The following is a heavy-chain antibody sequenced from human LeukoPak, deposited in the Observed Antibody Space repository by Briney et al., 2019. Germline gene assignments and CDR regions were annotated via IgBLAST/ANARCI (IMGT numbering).Heavy chain of an antibody. CDR2: IYYSGST. CDR3: ARAMGGAGTVTDS. Sequence: SETLSLTCAVYGGSFSGYYWSWIRQPPGKGLEWIGQIYYSGSTNYNPSLKSRVTISLDTSKNQFSLKLNSVSAADTAVYYCARAMGGAGTVTDSWGQGTLVTVSS. CDR1: GGSFSGYY. V-gene: IGHV4-59*01. J-gene: IGHJ5*01. D-gene: IGHD6-13*01.